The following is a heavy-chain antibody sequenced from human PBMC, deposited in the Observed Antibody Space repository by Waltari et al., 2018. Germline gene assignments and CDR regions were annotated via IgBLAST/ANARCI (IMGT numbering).Heavy chain of an antibody. CDR1: GGSISSSSYY. D-gene: IGHD3-10*01. CDR2: IYYSGST. V-gene: IGHV4-39*07. Sequence: QLQLQESGPGLVKPSETLSLTCTVSGGSISSSSYYWGWIRQPPGKGLEWIGSIYYSGSTYYNPSLKSRVTISVDTSKNQFSLKLSSVTAADTAVYYCARCTMVAGAFDIWGQGTMVTVSS. CDR3: ARCTMVAGAFDI. J-gene: IGHJ3*02.